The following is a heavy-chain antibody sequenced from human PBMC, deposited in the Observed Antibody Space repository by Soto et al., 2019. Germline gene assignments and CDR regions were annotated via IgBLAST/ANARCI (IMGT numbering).Heavy chain of an antibody. CDR2: IIPIFGTA. CDR1: GGTFSSYA. V-gene: IGHV1-69*12. D-gene: IGHD5-12*01. Sequence: QVQLVQSGAEVKKPGSSVKVSCKASGGTFSSYAISWVRQAPGQGLEWMGGIIPIFGTANYAQKFQGRVTIPADESTRQAYMELSSLRSEDTAVYYCASSVAKYYYYGMDVWGQGTTVTVSS. J-gene: IGHJ6*02. CDR3: ASSVAKYYYYGMDV.